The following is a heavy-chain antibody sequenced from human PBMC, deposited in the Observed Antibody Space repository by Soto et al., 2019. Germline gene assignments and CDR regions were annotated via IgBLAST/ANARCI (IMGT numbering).Heavy chain of an antibody. CDR2: IYYSGST. D-gene: IGHD2-2*01. V-gene: IGHV4-59*08. CDR3: ARLGYCSSTSCYAFYHYYMDV. Sequence: SETLSLTCTVSGGSISSYYWSWIRQPPGKGLEWIGYIYYSGSTNYNPSLKSRVTISVDTSKNQFSLKLSSVTAADTAVYYCARLGYCSSTSCYAFYHYYMDVWGKGTTVTVSS. CDR1: GGSISSYY. J-gene: IGHJ6*03.